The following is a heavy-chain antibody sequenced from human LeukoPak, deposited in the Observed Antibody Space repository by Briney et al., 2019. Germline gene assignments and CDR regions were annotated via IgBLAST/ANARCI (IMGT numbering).Heavy chain of an antibody. J-gene: IGHJ4*02. CDR1: GFTFSDYY. Sequence: GGSLRLSCAASGFTFSDYYMSWIRQAPGKGLEWVSYISSSGSTIYYADSVKGRFTISRDNAKNSLYLQMNSLRAEDTAVYYCARDGYYDSSGYYYDVPSDYWGQGTLVTVSS. CDR2: ISSSGSTI. V-gene: IGHV3-11*04. D-gene: IGHD3-22*01. CDR3: ARDGYYDSSGYYYDVPSDY.